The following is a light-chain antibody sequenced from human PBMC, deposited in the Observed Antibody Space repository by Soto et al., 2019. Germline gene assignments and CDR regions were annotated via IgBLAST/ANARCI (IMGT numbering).Light chain of an antibody. J-gene: IGKJ5*01. CDR1: QGINNH. CDR3: LQHNRYPIT. V-gene: IGKV1-17*03. Sequence: DLQMTQSPSAMSASVGDRVTITCRASQGINNHLVWFQQKPGKVPKRLLYAASRLESGVPSRFSGSGSGTEFTLTISSLQPEDFATYYCLQHNRYPITLGQGTRLEIK. CDR2: AAS.